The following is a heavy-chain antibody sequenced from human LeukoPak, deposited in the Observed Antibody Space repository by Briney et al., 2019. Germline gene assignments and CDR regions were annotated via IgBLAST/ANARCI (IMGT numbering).Heavy chain of an antibody. V-gene: IGHV3-30*18. CDR1: GFTFSSYG. D-gene: IGHD3-10*01. J-gene: IGHJ4*01. Sequence: GGSLRLSCAASGFTFSSYGMHWVRQAPGKGLEWVAVISYDGSNKYYADSVKGRFTISRDNSKSTLYLQMNSLRAEDTAVYYCAKSPPFGNPHLDYWGHGTLVTVSS. CDR3: AKSPPFGNPHLDY. CDR2: ISYDGSNK.